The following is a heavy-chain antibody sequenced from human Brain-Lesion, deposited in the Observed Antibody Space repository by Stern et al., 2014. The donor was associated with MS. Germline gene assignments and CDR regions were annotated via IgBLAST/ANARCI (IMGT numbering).Heavy chain of an antibody. V-gene: IGHV4-61*02. CDR2: IFNSGST. D-gene: IGHD2-2*01. CDR3: ARGRVVPGFQYYATDV. J-gene: IGHJ6*02. Sequence: QMQLVESGPGLVKPSQTLSLSCTVSGGSISSGGYYWSWIRQPAGKGLEWIGRIFNSGSTNQQPSPTSRVTLSINTAKNQFSLRLNSMTAAGTAVYYCARGRVVPGFQYYATDVWGQGTTVIVSS. CDR1: GGSISSGGYY.